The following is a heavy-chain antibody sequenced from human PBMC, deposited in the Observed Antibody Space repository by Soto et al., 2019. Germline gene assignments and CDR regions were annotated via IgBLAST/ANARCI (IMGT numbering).Heavy chain of an antibody. CDR1: GGSISGSSYY. J-gene: IGHJ4*02. V-gene: IGHV4-39*01. D-gene: IGHD3-22*01. CDR3: ARSSAVITTLDYFDY. CDR2: IYYSGST. Sequence: SETLSLTCTVSGGSISGSSYYWGWIRQPPGKGLEWIGSIYYSGSTYYNPSLKSRVTISVDTSKNQFSLKLSSVTAADTAVYYCARSSAVITTLDYFDYWGQGTQVTVSS.